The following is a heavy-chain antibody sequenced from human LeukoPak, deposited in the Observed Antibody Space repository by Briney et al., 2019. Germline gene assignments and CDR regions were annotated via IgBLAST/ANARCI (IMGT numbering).Heavy chain of an antibody. J-gene: IGHJ6*02. D-gene: IGHD3-22*01. CDR3: ANIASYYYDSSRNYGMDV. CDR1: GFTVSSNY. Sequence: GGSLRLSCAASGFTVSSNYMSWVRQAPGKGLEWVSVIYSGGSTYYADSVKGRFTISRDNSKNTLYLQMNSLRAEDTAVYYCANIASYYYDSSRNYGMDVWGQGTTVTVSS. CDR2: IYSGGST. V-gene: IGHV3-66*01.